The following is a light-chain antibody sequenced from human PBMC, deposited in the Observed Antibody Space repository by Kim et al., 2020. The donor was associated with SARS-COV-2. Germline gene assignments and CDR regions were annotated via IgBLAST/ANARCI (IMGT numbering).Light chain of an antibody. CDR1: QSVNFK. Sequence: ERVMTQSPATLSVSPGGRATLSCRASQSVNFKLAWYQQKPGQAPRLLIYDASTRATGIPARFSGSGSGTEFTLTISSLQSEDFAVYYCQQYNNWPLSFGGATQVDIK. V-gene: IGKV3-15*01. CDR3: QQYNNWPLS. J-gene: IGKJ4*01. CDR2: DAS.